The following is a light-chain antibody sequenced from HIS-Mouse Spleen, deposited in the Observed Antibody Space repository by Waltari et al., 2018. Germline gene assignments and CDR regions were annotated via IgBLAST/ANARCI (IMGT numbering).Light chain of an antibody. V-gene: IGLV3-19*01. CDR3: NSRDSSGNHLV. CDR1: SLRSYY. J-gene: IGLJ3*02. Sequence: SSELTQDPAVSVALGQTVRIQCQGDSLRSYYPSWYQQKPGQAPVLVIYGKNNRPSGIPDRFSGSSSGNTASLTITGAQAEDEADYYCNSRDSSGNHLVFGGGTKLTVL. CDR2: GKN.